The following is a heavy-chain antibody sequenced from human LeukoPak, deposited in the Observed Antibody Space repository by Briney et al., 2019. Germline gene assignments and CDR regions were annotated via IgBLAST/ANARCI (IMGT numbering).Heavy chain of an antibody. V-gene: IGHV1-24*01. J-gene: IGHJ4*02. D-gene: IGHD3-10*01. CDR1: GYTFTGYY. CDR2: FDPEDGET. Sequence: RASVKVSCKASGYTFTGYYMHWVRQAPGKGLEWMGGFDPEDGETIYAQKFQGRVTMTEDTSTDTAYMELSSLRSEDTAVYYCATGPSPTGFYYGSGSSRYYFDYWGQGTLVTVSS. CDR3: ATGPSPTGFYYGSGSSRYYFDY.